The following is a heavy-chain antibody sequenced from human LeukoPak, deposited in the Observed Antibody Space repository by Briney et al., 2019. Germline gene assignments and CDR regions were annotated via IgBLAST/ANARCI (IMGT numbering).Heavy chain of an antibody. V-gene: IGHV3-48*01. CDR1: GFTFSSYS. J-gene: IGHJ4*02. CDR3: AKFPSQWLVRPAVCYFDY. D-gene: IGHD6-19*01. Sequence: PGGSLRLSCAASGFTFSSYSMNWVRQAPGKGLEWVSYISSSSSTIYYADSVKGRFTISRDNSKNTLYLQMNSLRAEDTAVYYCAKFPSQWLVRPAVCYFDYWGQGTLITVSS. CDR2: ISSSSSTI.